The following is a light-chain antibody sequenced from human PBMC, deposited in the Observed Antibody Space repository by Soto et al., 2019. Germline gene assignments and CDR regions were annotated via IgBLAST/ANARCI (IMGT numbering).Light chain of an antibody. CDR1: SSNIGSHT. J-gene: IGLJ2*01. CDR2: SNN. CDR3: AAWDDSLNGVL. Sequence: QSVLTQPPSASGTAGQRVTISCSGSSSNIGSHTVNWYQQLPGTAPKLLIYSNNQRPSGVPDRFSGSKSGTSASLAISGLQSEDEADYYCAAWDDSLNGVLFGGGTKLTVL. V-gene: IGLV1-44*01.